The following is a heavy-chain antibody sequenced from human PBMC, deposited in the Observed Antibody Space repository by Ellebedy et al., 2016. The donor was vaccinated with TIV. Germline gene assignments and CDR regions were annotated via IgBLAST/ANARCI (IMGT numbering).Heavy chain of an antibody. Sequence: GGSLRLSXTASGFPFSTFDMSWVRQAPGKGLEWVSFMSGRDDVTAYADSVRGRFIISRGNSRNMLFLTLNSLRAEDTAVYYCVKGGWLDYWGQGDLVTVSS. CDR2: MSGRDDVT. J-gene: IGHJ4*02. CDR1: GFPFSTFD. V-gene: IGHV3-23*01. D-gene: IGHD6-19*01. CDR3: VKGGWLDY.